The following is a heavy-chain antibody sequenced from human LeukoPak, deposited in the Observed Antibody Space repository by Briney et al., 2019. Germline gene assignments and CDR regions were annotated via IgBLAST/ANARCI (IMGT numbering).Heavy chain of an antibody. CDR1: GFIFSNYW. J-gene: IGHJ4*02. CDR2: THGGEK. CDR3: ARETPYGSLTFDY. Sequence: GGSLRLSCVASGFIFSNYWMSWVRQAPGKGLEWVANTHGGEKYYVDSVKGRFTISRDNAKNSLYLQMNSLRAEDTAMYYCARETPYGSLTFDYWGQGTLVTVSS. D-gene: IGHD3-10*01. V-gene: IGHV3-7*03.